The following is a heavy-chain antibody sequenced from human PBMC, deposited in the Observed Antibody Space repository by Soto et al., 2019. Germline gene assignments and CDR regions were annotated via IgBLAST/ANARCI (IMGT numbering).Heavy chain of an antibody. CDR1: GFTFSSYA. CDR2: ISYDGSNK. Sequence: PGGSLRLSCAASGFTFSSYAMHWVRQAPGKGLEWVAVISYDGSNKYYADSVKGRFTISRDNSKNTLYLQMNSLRAEDTAVYYCAREVDAFDIWGQGTMVTVSS. V-gene: IGHV3-30-3*01. CDR3: AREVDAFDI. J-gene: IGHJ3*02.